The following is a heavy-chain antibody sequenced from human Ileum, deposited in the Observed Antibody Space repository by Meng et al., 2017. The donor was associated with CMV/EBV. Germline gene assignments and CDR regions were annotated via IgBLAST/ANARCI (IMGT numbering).Heavy chain of an antibody. J-gene: IGHJ4*02. CDR2: IYYIGST. CDR3: ARVLGDFWSGNYGGHFDS. V-gene: IGHV4-39*07. CDR1: VGFLSSSSCY. Sequence: QLHLPALGPVLARPWAPPSLTCPCAVGFLSSSSCYLAWVSQPPGKGLEWITSIYYIGSTHHNPSLERRVTTSVDTSKKEFSLNLRSVTAADTAVYYCARVLGDFWSGNYGGHFDSWGQGTLVTVSS. D-gene: IGHD3-3*01.